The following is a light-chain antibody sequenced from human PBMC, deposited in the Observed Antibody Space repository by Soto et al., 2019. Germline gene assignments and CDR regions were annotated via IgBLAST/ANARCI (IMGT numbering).Light chain of an antibody. CDR3: PSYPSSSPLL. V-gene: IGLV2-14*01. J-gene: IGLJ2*01. Sequence: QSVLTQPASVSGSLGQSITISCTGTSSDVGAYNYVSWYQQHPDKAPKLLIFEVTNRPSGVSGRFSGSKSGITASLSISGLHPGEGAVYNSPSYPSSSPLLFGGGTNL. CDR2: EVT. CDR1: SSDVGAYNY.